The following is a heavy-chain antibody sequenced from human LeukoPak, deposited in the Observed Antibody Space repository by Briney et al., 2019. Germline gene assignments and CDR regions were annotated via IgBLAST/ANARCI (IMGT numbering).Heavy chain of an antibody. CDR1: GFTFSSYA. CDR3: AKPRDIVVVVAATGWFDP. CDR2: ISGSGGST. Sequence: GGSLRFSCAASGFTFSSYAMSWVRQAPGKGLEWVSAISGSGGSTYYADSVKGRFTISRDNSENTLYLQMNSLRAEDTAVYYCAKPRDIVVVVAATGWFDPWGQGTLVTVSS. J-gene: IGHJ5*02. V-gene: IGHV3-23*01. D-gene: IGHD2-15*01.